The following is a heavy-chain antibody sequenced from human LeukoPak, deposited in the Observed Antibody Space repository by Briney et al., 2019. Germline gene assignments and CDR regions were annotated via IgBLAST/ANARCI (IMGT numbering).Heavy chain of an antibody. CDR3: AKEIRGGGY. V-gene: IGHV3-9*01. Sequence: GGSLRLSCAASGFTFYDYAMHWVRHAPGKGLEWVSGISWNSGSIGYADSVKGRFTISRDNAKNSLYLQMNSLRAEGTALYYCAKEIRGGGYWGQGTLVTVSS. J-gene: IGHJ4*02. D-gene: IGHD3-16*01. CDR1: GFTFYDYA. CDR2: ISWNSGSI.